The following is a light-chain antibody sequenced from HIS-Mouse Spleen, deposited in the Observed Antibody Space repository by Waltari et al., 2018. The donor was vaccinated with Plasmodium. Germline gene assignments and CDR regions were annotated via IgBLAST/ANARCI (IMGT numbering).Light chain of an antibody. CDR3: QQYNNWSFT. J-gene: IGKJ3*01. CDR1: QSVSSN. CDR2: GAS. Sequence: EIVLTQSPATLSVSPGARATLSCRASQSVSSNLACYQQQPGQAPRLLIYGASTRATGIPARVSGSESGTEFTLTISSLQSEEFAVYYWQQYNNWSFTFGPGTKVDIK. V-gene: IGKV3-15*01.